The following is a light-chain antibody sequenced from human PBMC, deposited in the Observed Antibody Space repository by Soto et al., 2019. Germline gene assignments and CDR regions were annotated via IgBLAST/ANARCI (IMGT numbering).Light chain of an antibody. CDR2: LEGSGNY. CDR3: ETWDFNTRV. J-gene: IGLJ3*02. V-gene: IGLV4-60*02. Sequence: QPVLTQSSSASASLGSSVKLTCTLSSGHSSYIIAWHQQQPGKAPRYLMKLEGSGNYNKGSGVPDRFSGSSSGADRYLTISNLQFEDEADYYCETWDFNTRVFGGGTKLTVL. CDR1: SGHSSYI.